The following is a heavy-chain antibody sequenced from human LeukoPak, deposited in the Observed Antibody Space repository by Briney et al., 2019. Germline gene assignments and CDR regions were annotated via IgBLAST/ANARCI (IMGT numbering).Heavy chain of an antibody. CDR2: IYSTGRT. CDR1: GFTFSSYA. D-gene: IGHD3-10*01. Sequence: PGGSLRLSCAASGFTFSSYAMSWVRQAPGKGLEWVSFIYSTGRTFYADSVKGRFTISRDTSKNTLFLQMNSLRAEDTAVYYCARKIYFGSGTSFDYWGKGTLVTVSS. V-gene: IGHV3-66*01. CDR3: ARKIYFGSGTSFDY. J-gene: IGHJ4*02.